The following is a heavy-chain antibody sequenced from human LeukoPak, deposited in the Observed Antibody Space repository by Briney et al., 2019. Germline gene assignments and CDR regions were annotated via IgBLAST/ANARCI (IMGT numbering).Heavy chain of an antibody. D-gene: IGHD6-19*01. J-gene: IGHJ4*02. Sequence: ASVKVSCKASGGTFMRHSISWVRQAPGQGLEWMGGIIPILAAADYPQKYQGRVTITTDESTSTVFMELSSITSEDSAVYYCARSSGWVNYWGQGTLVTVSS. CDR2: IIPILAAA. V-gene: IGHV1-69*16. CDR1: GGTFMRHS. CDR3: ARSSGWVNY.